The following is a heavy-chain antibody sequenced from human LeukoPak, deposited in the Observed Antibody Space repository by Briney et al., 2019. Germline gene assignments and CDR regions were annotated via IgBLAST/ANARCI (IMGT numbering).Heavy chain of an antibody. Sequence: GGSLRLSCAASGFTFSSYAMSWVRQAPGKGLVWVSRVNSDGSTTSYADSVKGRFSISRDNAKNTLYLQMNSLRAEDTAVYYCAREEITVTDAFDIWGLGTMVTVSS. CDR1: GFTFSSYA. V-gene: IGHV3-74*01. CDR2: VNSDGSTT. CDR3: AREEITVTDAFDI. D-gene: IGHD4-17*01. J-gene: IGHJ3*02.